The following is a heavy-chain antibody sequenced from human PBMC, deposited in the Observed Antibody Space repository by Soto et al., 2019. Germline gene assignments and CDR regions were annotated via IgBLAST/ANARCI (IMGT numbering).Heavy chain of an antibody. CDR3: VCGGNFFVN. D-gene: IGHD3-16*01. J-gene: IGHJ4*02. CDR1: GFTFSTYW. Sequence: EVQLVESGGGLVQPGGSLRLPCAASGFTFSTYWMTWVRQPPGKGLEWVASINQDGSERYYVDSVRGRFTISRDNAKNSLSLQMNSLRAEDTAVYYCVCGGNFFVNWGQGTLVTVSP. CDR2: INQDGSER. V-gene: IGHV3-7*01.